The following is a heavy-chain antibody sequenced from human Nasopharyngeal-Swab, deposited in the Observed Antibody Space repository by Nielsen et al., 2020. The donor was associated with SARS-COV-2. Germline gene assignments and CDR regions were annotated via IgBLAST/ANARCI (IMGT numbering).Heavy chain of an antibody. CDR3: ARGFNWNDFDY. V-gene: IGHV1-18*04. CDR2: ISTSSGNT. Sequence: ASVKVSCKASGYTYTNYGLNWVRQAPGQGLEWMGWISTSSGNTLYAQNIQGRVTMTTDTSTNTAYIELRSLSSDDTAVYYCARGFNWNDFDYWGQGTLVTVSS. CDR1: GYTYTNYG. J-gene: IGHJ4*02. D-gene: IGHD1-1*01.